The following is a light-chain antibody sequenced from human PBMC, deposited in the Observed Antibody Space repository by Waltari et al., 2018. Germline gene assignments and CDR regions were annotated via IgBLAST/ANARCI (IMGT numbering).Light chain of an antibody. J-gene: IGKJ1*01. CDR2: GAS. CDR3: QQYNDWPPWT. V-gene: IGKV3-15*01. CDR1: QSVSTN. Sequence: EIVMTQSPASLSLSPGERASLSCRASQSVSTNLAWYQQIPGQAPRLLIYGASTRATGIPARFSGSESGSEFTLTISSLQSEDFGVYYCQQYNDWPPWTFGQGTKVEIK.